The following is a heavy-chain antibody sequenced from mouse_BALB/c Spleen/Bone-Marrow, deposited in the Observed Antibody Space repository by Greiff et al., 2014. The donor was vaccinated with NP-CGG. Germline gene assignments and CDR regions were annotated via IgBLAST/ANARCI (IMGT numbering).Heavy chain of an antibody. CDR2: IRNEANGYTT. CDR3: ARDNGSSTSYWFFNV. J-gene: IGHJ1*01. V-gene: IGHV7-3*02. Sequence: VQLQQSGGGLVQPGGSLRLSCATSGFTFTDYYMTWVRQPSGKALEWLSFIRNEANGYTTEYSASVKGRFTISRDNSQSILYLQMNTLRPEDSATYYCARDNGSSTSYWFFNVWGAGTTVTVSS. D-gene: IGHD1-1*01. CDR1: GFTFTDYY.